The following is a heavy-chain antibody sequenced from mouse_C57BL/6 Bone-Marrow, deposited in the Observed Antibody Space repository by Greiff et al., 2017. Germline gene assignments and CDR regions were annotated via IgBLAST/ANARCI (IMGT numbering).Heavy chain of an antibody. CDR3: ARGDYYDYDGGFAY. J-gene: IGHJ3*01. D-gene: IGHD2-4*01. CDR1: GYTFTSYW. Sequence: QVQLKQPGAELVKPGASVKLSCKASGYTFTSYWMQWVKQRPGQGLEWIGEIDPSDSYTNYNQKFKGKATLTVDPSSSTAYMQLSSLTAEDSAVYYCARGDYYDYDGGFAYWGQGTLVTVSA. V-gene: IGHV1-50*01. CDR2: IDPSDSYT.